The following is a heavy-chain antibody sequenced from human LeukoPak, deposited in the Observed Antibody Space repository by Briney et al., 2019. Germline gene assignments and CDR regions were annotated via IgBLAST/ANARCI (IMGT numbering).Heavy chain of an antibody. CDR3: ARVQWLGPYYYYYYMDV. Sequence: SETLSLTCAVYGGSFSGYYWSWIRQPPGKGLEWIGEINHSGSTNYNPSLKSRVTISVDTSKNQFSLKLSSVTAADTAVYYCARVQWLGPYYYYYYMDVWGKGTTVTVSS. D-gene: IGHD6-19*01. V-gene: IGHV4-34*01. J-gene: IGHJ6*03. CDR1: GGSFSGYY. CDR2: INHSGST.